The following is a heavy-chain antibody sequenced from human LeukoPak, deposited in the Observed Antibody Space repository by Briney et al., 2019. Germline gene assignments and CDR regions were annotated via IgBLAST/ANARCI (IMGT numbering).Heavy chain of an antibody. Sequence: ASVKVSCKGSGYTFTSYYMHWVRQAPGQGLEWMGWISAYNGNTNYAQNLQGRLTMTTDTSTRTAYMELRSLRSDDTAVYYCARYNYDTSGYPRPFFGYWGQGTLVTVSS. V-gene: IGHV1-18*04. D-gene: IGHD3-22*01. CDR1: GYTFTSYY. J-gene: IGHJ4*02. CDR2: ISAYNGNT. CDR3: ARYNYDTSGYPRPFFGY.